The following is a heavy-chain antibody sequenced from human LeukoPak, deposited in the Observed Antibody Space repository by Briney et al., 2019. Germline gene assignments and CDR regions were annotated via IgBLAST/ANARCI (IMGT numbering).Heavy chain of an antibody. J-gene: IGHJ4*02. CDR2: IYYSGRT. CDR1: GRSVSSGCYY. V-gene: IGHV4-61*01. D-gene: IGHD3-9*01. CDR3: AVLRYFDWAFDY. Sequence: SETLSLTCTVSGRSVSSGCYYWSWMREPPGMGLGWFGYIYYSGRTNYNPSLKSRVTISVDTSKNQFSLKLSSVTAADTAVYYCAVLRYFDWAFDYWGQGTLVTVSS.